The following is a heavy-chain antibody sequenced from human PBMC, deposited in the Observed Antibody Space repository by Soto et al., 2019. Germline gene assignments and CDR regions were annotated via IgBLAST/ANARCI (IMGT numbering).Heavy chain of an antibody. Sequence: SETLSLTCTVSGGSVSSGDYFWSWPRQSPGKRLEWIAYIYYSGSTNYNPSLKSRATISVDTSKSQVSLTLTSMTAADAALYYCARSPNYYYYGFDVWGQGTAVTVS. CDR2: IYYSGST. D-gene: IGHD3-10*01. CDR3: ARSPNYYYYGFDV. V-gene: IGHV4-61*08. J-gene: IGHJ6*02. CDR1: GGSVSSGDYF.